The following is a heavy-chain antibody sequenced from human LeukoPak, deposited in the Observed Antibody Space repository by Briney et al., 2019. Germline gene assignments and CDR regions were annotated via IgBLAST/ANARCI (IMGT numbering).Heavy chain of an antibody. Sequence: SETLSLTCTVSGGSISSGSYYWSWIRQPAGKGLEWIGRIYTSGSTNYNPSLKSRVTISVDTSKNQFSLKLSSVTAADTAVYYCARDGLITMIGSDIWGQGTMVTVSS. CDR2: IYTSGST. J-gene: IGHJ3*02. CDR3: ARDGLITMIGSDI. CDR1: GGSISSGSYY. V-gene: IGHV4-61*02. D-gene: IGHD3-22*01.